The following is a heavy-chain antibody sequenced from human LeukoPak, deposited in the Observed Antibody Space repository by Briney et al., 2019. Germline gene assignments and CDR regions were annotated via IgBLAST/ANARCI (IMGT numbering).Heavy chain of an antibody. CDR2: IYSGGST. CDR3: ARGLKYSSGWYYFDY. CDR1: GFTVSNNY. D-gene: IGHD6-19*01. Sequence: GGSLRLSCAASGFTVSNNYMSWVRQAPGKGLEWVSVIYSGGSTYYADSVKGRFTISRDNSKNTLYLQMNNLRAEDTAVYYCARGLKYSSGWYYFDYWAQGTLVTVSS. V-gene: IGHV3-53*01. J-gene: IGHJ4*02.